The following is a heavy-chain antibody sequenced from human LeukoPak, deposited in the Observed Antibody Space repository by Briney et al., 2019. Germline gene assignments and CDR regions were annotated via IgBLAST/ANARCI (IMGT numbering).Heavy chain of an antibody. V-gene: IGHV4-39*01. CDR2: IYYSGST. CDR1: GGSISSSSYY. J-gene: IGHJ3*02. D-gene: IGHD6-19*01. CDR3: ARHGLRLAVAGDAFDI. Sequence: SETLSLTCTVSGGSISSSSYYWGWIRQPPGKGLEWIGSIYYSGSTYYNPSLKSRVTISVDTSKNQFSLKLSSVTAADTAVYYCARHGLRLAVAGDAFDIWGQGTMVTVSS.